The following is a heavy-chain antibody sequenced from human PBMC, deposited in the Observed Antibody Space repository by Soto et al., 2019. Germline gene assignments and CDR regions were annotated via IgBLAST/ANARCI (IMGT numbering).Heavy chain of an antibody. D-gene: IGHD6-13*01. V-gene: IGHV4-4*07. CDR2: IYTSGST. Sequence: QVQLQESGPGLVKPSETLSLTCTVSGGSISSYYWSWIRQPAGKGLEWIGRIYTSGSTNYNPSLKSRVTMSVSTSINKFSLKLSSVTAADTAVYYCARSWEAAAGVWFEPWGQGTLVTVSS. CDR1: GGSISSYY. CDR3: ARSWEAAAGVWFEP. J-gene: IGHJ5*02.